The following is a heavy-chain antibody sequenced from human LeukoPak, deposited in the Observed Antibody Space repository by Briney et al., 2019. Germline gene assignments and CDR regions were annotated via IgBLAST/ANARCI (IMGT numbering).Heavy chain of an antibody. J-gene: IGHJ6*03. Sequence: LSLTCAVYGGSFSGYYWSWIRQPPGKGLEWVSYISHSGRTVYYADSVKGRFTISRDNAKNSLYLQMNSLRAGDTAVYYCARDSIVRGNIGNDMDVWGKGTTVTVSS. CDR1: GGSFSGYY. CDR3: ARDSIVRGNIGNDMDV. V-gene: IGHV3-11*01. D-gene: IGHD2-8*01. CDR2: ISHSGRTV.